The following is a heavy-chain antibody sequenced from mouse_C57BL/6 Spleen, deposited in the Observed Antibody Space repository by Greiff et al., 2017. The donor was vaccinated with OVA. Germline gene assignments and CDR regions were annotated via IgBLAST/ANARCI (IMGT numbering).Heavy chain of an antibody. D-gene: IGHD2-10*01. J-gene: IGHJ4*01. V-gene: IGHV1-50*01. Sequence: VQLKQPGAELVKPGASVKLSCKASGYTFTSYWMQWVKPRPGQGLEWIGEIDPSDSFTNYNQKLKGKATLTVDTSSSPAYMQLSSLTSEDSAVYYGARSYYYAMDYWGQGTSVTVSS. CDR3: ARSYYYAMDY. CDR1: GYTFTSYW. CDR2: IDPSDSFT.